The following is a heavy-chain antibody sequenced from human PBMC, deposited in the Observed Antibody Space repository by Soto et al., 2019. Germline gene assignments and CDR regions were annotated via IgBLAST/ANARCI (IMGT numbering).Heavy chain of an antibody. J-gene: IGHJ4*02. D-gene: IGHD1-26*01. CDR2: ISAYNGDT. Sequence: QARLTQSGPEVKKLGASVKVSCKVSGYKFPDYGISWVRRAPGQGPEWLGGISAYNGDTEYANKFQGRITVTTDTSTTTVYLELRRLRPEDTAIYYCARVEDSGTYLIWGQGTLVTASS. V-gene: IGHV1-18*01. CDR3: ARVEDSGTYLI. CDR1: GYKFPDYG.